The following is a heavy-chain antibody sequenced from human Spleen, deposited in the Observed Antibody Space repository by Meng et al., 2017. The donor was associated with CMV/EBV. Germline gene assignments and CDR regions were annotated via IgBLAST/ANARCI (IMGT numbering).Heavy chain of an antibody. CDR2: INQDGSQK. D-gene: IGHD6-19*01. V-gene: IGHV3-7*01. Sequence: GGSLRLSCAASGFTFSSHWMTWVRQAPGKGLEWVANINQDGSQKNYVDSVKGRFTISRDNAKNSLFLQMNSLRAEDTAVYYCARGGANSGWYDWYFDLWGRGTPVTVSS. CDR1: GFTFSSHW. CDR3: ARGGANSGWYDWYFDL. J-gene: IGHJ2*01.